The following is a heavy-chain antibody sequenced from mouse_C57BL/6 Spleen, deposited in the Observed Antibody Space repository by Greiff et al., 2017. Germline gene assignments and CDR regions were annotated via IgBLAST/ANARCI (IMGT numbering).Heavy chain of an antibody. CDR1: GYAFSSSW. V-gene: IGHV1-82*01. D-gene: IGHD2-5*01. Sequence: VKLVESGPELVKPGASVKISCKASGYAFSSSWMNWVKQRPGKGLEWIGRIYPGDGDTNYNGKFKGKATLTADKSSSTAYMQLSSLTSEDSAVYFCARGDYSNFWFAYWGQGTLVTVSA. J-gene: IGHJ3*01. CDR2: IYPGDGDT. CDR3: ARGDYSNFWFAY.